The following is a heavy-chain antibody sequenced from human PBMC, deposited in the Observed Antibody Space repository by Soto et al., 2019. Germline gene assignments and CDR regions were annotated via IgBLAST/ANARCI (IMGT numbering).Heavy chain of an antibody. CDR1: GGYISDGGVS. CDR2: IYPSGTS. D-gene: IGHD3-10*01. J-gene: IGHJ4*01. Sequence: PSETQPLSYAVAGGYISDGGVSWNWIRQSPGKGLEWIGYIYPSGTSYYNPSLKSRVTISVDKSQNQFSLRLSSMTAADTAVYYCARGHYFGSGSTDWGHGTLVTVSS. V-gene: IGHV4-30-2*06. CDR3: ARGHYFGSGSTD.